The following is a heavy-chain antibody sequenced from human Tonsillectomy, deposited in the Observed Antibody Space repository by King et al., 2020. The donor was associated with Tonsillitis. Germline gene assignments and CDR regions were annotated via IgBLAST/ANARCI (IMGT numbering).Heavy chain of an antibody. J-gene: IGHJ4*02. CDR2: IYYSGST. CDR1: GGSISSSSYY. Sequence: QLQESGPGLVKPSETLSLTCTVSGGSISSSSYYWGWIRQPPGKGLEWIGSIYYSGSTYYNPTLKSRVTISVDTSKNQFSLKLSSVTASDTAVYYCARHQYYDFWSGYYFDYWGQGPLVTVSS. CDR3: ARHQYYDFWSGYYFDY. V-gene: IGHV4-39*01. D-gene: IGHD3-3*01.